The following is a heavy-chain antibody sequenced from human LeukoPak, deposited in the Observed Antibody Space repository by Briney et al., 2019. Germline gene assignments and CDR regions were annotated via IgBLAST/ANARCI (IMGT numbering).Heavy chain of an antibody. Sequence: SETLSLTCTVAGGPMSSYYWSWIRQPPGKGLEWIGSIFYSGGAYYNPSLKSRVTISVDTSKNQFSLNLSAVTAADTAVYFCARGSYYYDSSGSNWFDPWGQGTLVTVSS. CDR2: IFYSGGA. CDR3: ARGSYYYDSSGSNWFDP. D-gene: IGHD3-22*01. CDR1: GGPMSSYY. J-gene: IGHJ5*02. V-gene: IGHV4-39*01.